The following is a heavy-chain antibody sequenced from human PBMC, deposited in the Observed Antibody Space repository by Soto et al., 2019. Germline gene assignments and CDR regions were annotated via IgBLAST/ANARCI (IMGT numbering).Heavy chain of an antibody. CDR2: MSWNSGSI. J-gene: IGHJ4*02. CDR1: GFTFDDYA. CDR3: AKATTLSLRYPLDY. D-gene: IGHD3-9*01. Sequence: VQLVVSGGGLVQPGRSLSLSCAASGFTFDDYAMHWVRQAPGKGLEWVSGMSWNSGSIGYADSVKGRFTISRDNSKHSLYLQMHSLRAEDTAVYYWAKATTLSLRYPLDYWGQGTMVTVSS. V-gene: IGHV3-9*01.